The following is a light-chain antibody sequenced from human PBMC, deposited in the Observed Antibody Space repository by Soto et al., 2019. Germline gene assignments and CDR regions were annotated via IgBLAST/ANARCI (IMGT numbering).Light chain of an antibody. CDR1: RSDVGGYNL. J-gene: IGLJ1*01. V-gene: IGLV2-23*02. Sequence: QSVLTQTASVSGSPGQSITISCTGTRSDVGGYNLVSWFQQFPGKVPKLIIYEVSKRPSGVSDRFSGSKTDDTASLTISGLQAEDEADYFCCSYAGYSTLVFGTGTKVTVL. CDR2: EVS. CDR3: CSYAGYSTLV.